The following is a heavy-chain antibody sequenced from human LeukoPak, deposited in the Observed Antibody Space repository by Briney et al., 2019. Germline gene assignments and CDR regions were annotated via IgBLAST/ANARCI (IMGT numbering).Heavy chain of an antibody. CDR1: GFTFSSYA. CDR3: ARELSDY. V-gene: IGHV3-30-3*01. J-gene: IGHJ4*02. CDR2: ISYDGSNK. Sequence: GGSLRLSCAASGFTFSSYAMHWVRQAPGKGLEWVAVISYDGSNKYYADSVKGRFTISRDTSKNTLYLQMNSLRAEDTAVYYCARELSDYWGQGTLVTVSS.